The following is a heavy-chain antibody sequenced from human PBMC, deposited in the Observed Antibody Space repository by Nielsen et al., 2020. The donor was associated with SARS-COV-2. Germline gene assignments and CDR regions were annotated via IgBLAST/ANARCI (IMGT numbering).Heavy chain of an antibody. V-gene: IGHV3-33*05. CDR2: ISYDGSNK. D-gene: IGHD6-19*01. CDR3: ARDVRAVAGTYYYYGMDV. Sequence: VRQMPGKGLEWVAVISYDGSNKYYADSVKGRFTISRDNSKNTLYLQMNSLRAEDTAVYYCARDVRAVAGTYYYYGMDVWGQGTTVTVSS. J-gene: IGHJ6*02.